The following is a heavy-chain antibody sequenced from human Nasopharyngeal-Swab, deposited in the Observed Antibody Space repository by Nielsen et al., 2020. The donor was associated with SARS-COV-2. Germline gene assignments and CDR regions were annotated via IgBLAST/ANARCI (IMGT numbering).Heavy chain of an antibody. D-gene: IGHD5-24*01. J-gene: IGHJ5*02. Sequence: GESLKISCTGFGYSFANYWIGWVRQMPGKGLEWLGSIYPGNSDTRYSPAFHGRVTISADKSINTAYLQWSSLRASDTAMYFCARRAARDGYNYEVDPWGQGTLVTVSS. CDR2: IYPGNSDT. CDR1: GYSFANYW. V-gene: IGHV5-51*01. CDR3: ARRAARDGYNYEVDP.